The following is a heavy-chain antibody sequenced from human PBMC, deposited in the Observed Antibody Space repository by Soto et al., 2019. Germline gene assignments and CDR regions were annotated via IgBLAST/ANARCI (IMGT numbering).Heavy chain of an antibody. CDR2: ISGGGSST. CDR1: GFTFSNYV. Sequence: EVQLLESGGGLVQPGGPLRLSCTASGFTFSNYVMAWVRQAPGRGLEWVSAISGGGSSTFYADSVKGRFVISRDNSKNTVHLQLDSVRAEDTAVYFCARVQSLQLANIFDYWGQGTLVTVSS. J-gene: IGHJ4*02. D-gene: IGHD1-1*01. V-gene: IGHV3-23*01. CDR3: ARVQSLQLANIFDY.